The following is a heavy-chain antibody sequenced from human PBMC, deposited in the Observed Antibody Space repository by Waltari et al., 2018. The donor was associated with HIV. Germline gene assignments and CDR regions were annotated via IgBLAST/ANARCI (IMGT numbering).Heavy chain of an antibody. J-gene: IGHJ4*02. CDR3: AKDKVAGTFDY. Sequence: QVQLVESGGGVVQPGGSLRLSCAASGFTFSSYGMHWVRQAPGKGLEWVAFIRYDGSNKYYADSVKGRFTISRDNSKNTLYLQMNSLRAEDTAVYYCAKDKVAGTFDYWGQGTLVTVSS. V-gene: IGHV3-30*02. CDR2: IRYDGSNK. D-gene: IGHD1-7*01. CDR1: GFTFSSYG.